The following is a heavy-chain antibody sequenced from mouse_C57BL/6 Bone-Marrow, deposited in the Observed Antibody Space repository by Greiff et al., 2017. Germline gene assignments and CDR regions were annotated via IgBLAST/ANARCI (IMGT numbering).Heavy chain of an antibody. CDR2: ISSGSSTI. V-gene: IGHV5-17*01. J-gene: IGHJ2*01. Sequence: EVMLVESGGGLVKPGGSLKLSCAASGFTFSDYGMHWVRQAPEKGLEWVAYISSGSSTIYYADTVKGRFTISRDNAKNTLFLQMTSLRSEDTAMYYGARREGYYGSSLDYWGQGTTLTVSS. CDR1: GFTFSDYG. CDR3: ARREGYYGSSLDY. D-gene: IGHD1-1*01.